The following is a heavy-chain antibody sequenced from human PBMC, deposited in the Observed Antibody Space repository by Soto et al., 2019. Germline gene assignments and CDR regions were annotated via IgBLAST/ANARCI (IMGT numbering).Heavy chain of an antibody. D-gene: IGHD5-12*01. CDR1: GGSINSGRYS. CDR2: IYYAGST. V-gene: IGHV4-61*01. CDR3: ARRIVATERFED. Sequence: PSETLSLTCTVSGGSINSGRYSWTWIRQPPGAGLEWIGFIYYAGSTKYNPSLNSRVTISVDTSKTQFSLTVTSVTAADTAVYYCARRIVATERFEDWGQGTLVTVSS. J-gene: IGHJ4*02.